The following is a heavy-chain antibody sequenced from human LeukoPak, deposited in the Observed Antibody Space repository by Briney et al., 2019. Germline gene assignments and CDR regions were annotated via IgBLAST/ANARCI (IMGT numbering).Heavy chain of an antibody. CDR1: GGSISSYY. V-gene: IGHV4-59*01. Sequence: SETLSLTCTVSGGSISSYYWSWIRQPPGKGLEWIGYIYYSGSTNYNPSLKSRVTISVDTSKNQFSLKLSSVTAADTAVYYCARGFAYCGGDCYSWGQGTLVAVSS. CDR2: IYYSGST. J-gene: IGHJ4*02. CDR3: ARGFAYCGGDCYS. D-gene: IGHD2-21*02.